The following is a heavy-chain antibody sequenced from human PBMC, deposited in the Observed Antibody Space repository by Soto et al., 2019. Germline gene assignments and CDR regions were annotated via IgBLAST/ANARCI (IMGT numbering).Heavy chain of an antibody. CDR1: GGSLSSGNFY. V-gene: IGHV4-31*11. J-gene: IGHJ6*03. Sequence: QVQLQESGPGLVRPSQTLSLTCAVSGGSLSSGNFYWNWIRQHPGKGLEWIGYIYYSGSTYYNPSLNVRLPISVDTSNHKCALKLGSVIASVTAVYYCAREVPAAMGGVPYYYMDVWGKGTTVTVSS. D-gene: IGHD2-2*01. CDR2: IYYSGST. CDR3: AREVPAAMGGVPYYYMDV.